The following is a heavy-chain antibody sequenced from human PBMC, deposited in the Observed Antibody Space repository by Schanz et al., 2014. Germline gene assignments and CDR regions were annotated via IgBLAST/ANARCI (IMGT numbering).Heavy chain of an antibody. CDR1: GYTFSSHA. Sequence: EVQLVESGGGLVQPGGSLRLSCAASGYTFSSHAMSWVRQAPGKGLEWVSTISGSGGSTYYADSVKGRFTISRDNSKNTLYLRMISLRAEDTAMFYCAREIPAGGHFDYWGQGTLVSVSS. D-gene: IGHD2-15*01. CDR3: AREIPAGGHFDY. CDR2: ISGSGGST. J-gene: IGHJ4*02. V-gene: IGHV3-23*04.